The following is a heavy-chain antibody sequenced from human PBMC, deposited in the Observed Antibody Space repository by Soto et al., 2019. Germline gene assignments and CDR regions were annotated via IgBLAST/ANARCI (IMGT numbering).Heavy chain of an antibody. CDR3: ARGAGDYNTPFEY. CDR2: IYYSGNT. V-gene: IGHV4-59*01. Sequence: PSETLSLTCTVSGASISSYYWSWIRQPPGKGLEWIGYIYYSGNTNYNPSLKSRVTTSVDTSKNQFSLKLSSVTAADTAAYYCARGAGDYNTPFEYWGQGALVTVSS. CDR1: GASISSYY. D-gene: IGHD4-17*01. J-gene: IGHJ4*02.